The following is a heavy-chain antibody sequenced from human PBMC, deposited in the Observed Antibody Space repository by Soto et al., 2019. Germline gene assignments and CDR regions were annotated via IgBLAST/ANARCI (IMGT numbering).Heavy chain of an antibody. J-gene: IGHJ4*02. CDR3: ARGRLQLWYPFDY. CDR2: IYYSGST. CDR1: GCSISSYY. Sequence: SETLSLTCTVSGCSISSYYWSWIRQPPGKGLEWIGYIYYSGSTNYNPSLKSRVTISVDTSKNQFSLKLSSVTAADTAVYYCARGRLQLWYPFDYWGQGTLVTVS. D-gene: IGHD5-18*01. V-gene: IGHV4-59*01.